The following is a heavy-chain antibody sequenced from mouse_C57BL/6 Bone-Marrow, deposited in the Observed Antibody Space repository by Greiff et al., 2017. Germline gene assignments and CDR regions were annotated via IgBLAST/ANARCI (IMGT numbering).Heavy chain of an antibody. CDR1: GYTFTSYW. J-gene: IGHJ2*01. V-gene: IGHV1-59*01. CDR2: IDPSDSYT. Sequence: QVQLKQPGAELVRPGTSVKLSCKASGYTFTSYWMHWVKQRPGQGLEWIGVIDPSDSYTNYNQKFKGKATLTVDTSSSTAYMQLSSLTSEDSAVYYCARGGRGDYWGQGTTLTVSS. CDR3: ARGGRGDY.